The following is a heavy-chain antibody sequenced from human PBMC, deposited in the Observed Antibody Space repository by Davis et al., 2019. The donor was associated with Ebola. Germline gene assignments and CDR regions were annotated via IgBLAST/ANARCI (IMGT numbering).Heavy chain of an antibody. V-gene: IGHV1-18*01. CDR1: GYTFTIYG. D-gene: IGHD4-11*01. Sequence: ASVKVSCKASGYTFTIYGISWVRQAPGQGLEWMGWISAYNGNTNYAQKLQGRVTMTTDTSTSTAYMELRSLRSDDTAVYYCATTTSSSYGAPVTFDYWGQGTLVTVSS. CDR3: ATTTSSSYGAPVTFDY. CDR2: ISAYNGNT. J-gene: IGHJ4*02.